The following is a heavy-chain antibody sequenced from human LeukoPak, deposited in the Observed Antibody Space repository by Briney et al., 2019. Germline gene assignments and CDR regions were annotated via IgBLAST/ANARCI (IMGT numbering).Heavy chain of an antibody. D-gene: IGHD3-3*01. Sequence: GRSLRLSCAASRFTFSSYAMHWVRQAPGKGLEWVAVISYDGSNKYYADSVKGRFTISRDNSKNTLYLQMNSLRAEDTAVYYCARDGRFLSGYYYYYGMDVWAKGPRSPSP. CDR2: ISYDGSNK. V-gene: IGHV3-30*04. J-gene: IGHJ6*02. CDR1: RFTFSSYA. CDR3: ARDGRFLSGYYYYYGMDV.